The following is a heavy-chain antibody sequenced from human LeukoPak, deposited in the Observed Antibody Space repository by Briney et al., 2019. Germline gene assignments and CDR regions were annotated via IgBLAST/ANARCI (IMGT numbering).Heavy chain of an antibody. CDR1: GGSISSGGYY. Sequence: SETLSLTCTVSGGSISSGGYYWSWIRQHPGKGLEWIGYIYYNGSTYYNPSLKSRVTISVDTSKNQFSLKLSSVTAADTAVYYCARVHCSGGSCYWFDPWGQGTLVTVSS. CDR2: IYYNGST. V-gene: IGHV4-31*03. CDR3: ARVHCSGGSCYWFDP. J-gene: IGHJ5*02. D-gene: IGHD2-15*01.